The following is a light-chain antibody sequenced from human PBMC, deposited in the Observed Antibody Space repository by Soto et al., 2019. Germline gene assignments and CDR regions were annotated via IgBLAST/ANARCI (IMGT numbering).Light chain of an antibody. J-gene: IGKJ5*01. CDR2: DAS. V-gene: IGKV1-33*01. Sequence: DIQMTQSPSSLSASVGDRVTITCQASQEIRKCLSWYQQKPGKAPKFLIYDASNLETGVPSRFSGSGSGTDFTFTISSLQPEDIATYYCQQCDSLPITFGQGTRLEIK. CDR3: QQCDSLPIT. CDR1: QEIRKC.